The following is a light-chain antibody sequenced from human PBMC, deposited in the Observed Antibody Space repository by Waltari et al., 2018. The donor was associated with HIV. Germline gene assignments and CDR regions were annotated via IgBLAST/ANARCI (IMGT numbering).Light chain of an antibody. CDR2: EVA. Sequence: QSALTQPASVSGSPGQSITISCTGTSSDVGGYDFVSWYQQHPGKVPKLMIFEVANRPSVISTRFSGSKSANTASLTISGLQPDDEADYYCSSYTSSHIVIFGGGTRVTVL. J-gene: IGLJ2*01. CDR1: SSDVGGYDF. V-gene: IGLV2-14*01. CDR3: SSYTSSHIVI.